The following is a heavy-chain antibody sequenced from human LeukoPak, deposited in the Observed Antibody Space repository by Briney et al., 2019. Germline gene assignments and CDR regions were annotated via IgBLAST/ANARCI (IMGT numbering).Heavy chain of an antibody. V-gene: IGHV4-61*02. Sequence: SETLSLTCTVSGGSISSGSYYWSWIRQPAGKGLEWIGRIYTSGSTNYNPSLKSRVTISVDTSKNQFSLKLSSVTAADTAVYYCARDQDYSNAGWFDPWGQGTLVTVSS. D-gene: IGHD4-11*01. J-gene: IGHJ5*02. CDR2: IYTSGST. CDR1: GGSISSGSYY. CDR3: ARDQDYSNAGWFDP.